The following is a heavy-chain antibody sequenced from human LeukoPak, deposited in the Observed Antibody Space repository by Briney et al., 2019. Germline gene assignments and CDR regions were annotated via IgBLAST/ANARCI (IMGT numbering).Heavy chain of an antibody. CDR1: GYTFPSYD. J-gene: IGHJ6*03. CDR3: ARDQYYYDSSGYYYYYYYMDV. V-gene: IGHV1-8*01. Sequence: GASVKVSCKASGYTFPSYDINWVRQATGQGLGWMGWMNPNSGNTGYAQKFQGRVTMTRNTSINTAYMELSSLRSEDTAVYYCARDQYYYDSSGYYYYYYYMDVWGKGTTVTVSS. CDR2: MNPNSGNT. D-gene: IGHD3-22*01.